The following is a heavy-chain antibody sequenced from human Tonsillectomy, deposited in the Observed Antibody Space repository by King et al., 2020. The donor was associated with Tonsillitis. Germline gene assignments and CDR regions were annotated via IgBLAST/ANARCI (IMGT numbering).Heavy chain of an antibody. J-gene: IGHJ4*02. CDR2: ISGSGSDT. Sequence: VQLVESGGGLVQPGGSLRLSCAASGFTFSSYSMNWVRQGPGKGLEWVSYISGSGSDTYYADSEKGRFTISRDNDKNSLYLEMSSLRDEHTAVYYCTRKLDRTWDAAYWGQGTLVSVSS. D-gene: IGHD1-26*01. CDR3: TRKLDRTWDAAY. V-gene: IGHV3-48*02. CDR1: GFTFSSYS.